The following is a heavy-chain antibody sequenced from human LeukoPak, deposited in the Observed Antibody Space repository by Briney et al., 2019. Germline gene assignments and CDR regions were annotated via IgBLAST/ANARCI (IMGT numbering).Heavy chain of an antibody. CDR3: ARDVSGDGYNKFDY. D-gene: IGHD5-24*01. Sequence: GGSLRLSCAASGFTFSTYNMNWVRQAPGKGLEWVSSISNSASYIFYADSVKGRFTISRDNAKNSLYLQMNSLRAEDTAVYYCARDVSGDGYNKFDYWSQGTLVTVSP. CDR1: GFTFSTYN. V-gene: IGHV3-21*01. J-gene: IGHJ4*02. CDR2: ISNSASYI.